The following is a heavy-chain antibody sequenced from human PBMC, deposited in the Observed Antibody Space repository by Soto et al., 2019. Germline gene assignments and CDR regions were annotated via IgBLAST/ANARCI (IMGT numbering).Heavy chain of an antibody. Sequence: PGGSLRLSCAASGFTFSSYAMSWVRQAPGKGLEWVSAISGSGGSTYYADSVKGRFTISRDNSKNTLYLQMNSLRAEDTAVYYCAKDPGRIAEAGTLEEYWGQGTLVTVSS. CDR2: ISGSGGST. CDR3: AKDPGRIAEAGTLEEY. J-gene: IGHJ4*02. CDR1: GFTFSSYA. D-gene: IGHD6-13*01. V-gene: IGHV3-23*01.